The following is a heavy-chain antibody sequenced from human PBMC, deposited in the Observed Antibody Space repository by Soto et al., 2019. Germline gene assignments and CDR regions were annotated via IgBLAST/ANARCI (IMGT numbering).Heavy chain of an antibody. V-gene: IGHV5-10-1*01. CDR3: ARQIYDSDTGPNFQYYFDS. J-gene: IGHJ4*02. CDR1: GYSFAGYW. Sequence: GESLKIACKGSGYSFAGYWITWVRQKPGKGLEWMGRIDPSDSQTYYSPSFRGHVTISATRSITTVFLQWSSLRASDTAMYYCARQIYDSDTGPNFQYYFDSWGQGTPVTVSS. D-gene: IGHD3-22*01. CDR2: IDPSDSQT.